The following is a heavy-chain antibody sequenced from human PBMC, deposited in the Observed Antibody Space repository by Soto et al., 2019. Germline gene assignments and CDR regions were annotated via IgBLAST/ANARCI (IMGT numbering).Heavy chain of an antibody. V-gene: IGHV4-59*12. Sequence: SETLSLTCNVSGGSIYTYYWNWIRQSPGKGLEWIGYISDGGSTNYNPSLKSRVTISVDTSKNQFSLKLSSVTAADTAVYYCAREAYYYDSSGYSRPTTLDPWGQGTLVTVSS. D-gene: IGHD3-22*01. J-gene: IGHJ5*02. CDR3: AREAYYYDSSGYSRPTTLDP. CDR1: GGSIYTYY. CDR2: ISDGGST.